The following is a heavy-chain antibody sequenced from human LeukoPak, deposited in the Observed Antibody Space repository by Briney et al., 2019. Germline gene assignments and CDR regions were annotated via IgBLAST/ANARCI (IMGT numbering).Heavy chain of an antibody. J-gene: IGHJ3*01. D-gene: IGHD2-15*01. V-gene: IGHV4-39*01. CDR3: ARHPAGVDAFDV. CDR1: GGSISGTSHY. CDR2: IYYSGST. Sequence: SETLSLTCTVSGGSISGTSHYWDWIRQPPGKGLEWIGSIYYSGSTYYSPSLKSRVTISVDTSNNQFSLTLSSVTAADTAVYYCARHPAGVDAFDVWGQGTMVTVSS.